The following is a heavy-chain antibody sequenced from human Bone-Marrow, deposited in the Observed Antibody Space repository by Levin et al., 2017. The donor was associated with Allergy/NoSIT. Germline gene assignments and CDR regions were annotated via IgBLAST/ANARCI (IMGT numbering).Heavy chain of an antibody. D-gene: IGHD2-8*02. CDR3: ARGIIGDVRVAHKEAFDI. V-gene: IGHV3-48*03. J-gene: IGHJ3*02. CDR1: GFSFSIYE. Sequence: GGSLRLSCAASGFSFSIYEMNWVRQAPGKGLEWISYISGSGNTIYYADSVKGRFTISRDNAKNSLYLQVNSLRAEDTAVYYCARGIIGDVRVAHKEAFDIWGQGTMVSVSS. CDR2: ISGSGNTI.